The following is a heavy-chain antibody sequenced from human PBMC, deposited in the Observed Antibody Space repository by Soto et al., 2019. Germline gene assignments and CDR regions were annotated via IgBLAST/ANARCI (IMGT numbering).Heavy chain of an antibody. D-gene: IGHD1-26*01. CDR2: ISISSSSI. J-gene: IGHJ4*02. V-gene: IGHV3-48*04. CDR3: PCTRSPRLVGASDSFDY. Sequence: GGSLRLSCAASGFTFSSYSMNWVRQAPGKGLEWVSYISISSSSIYYADSVKGRFTISRDNAKNALYLQMNSLRAEDKAVYKCPCTRSPRLVGASDSFDYWGQGTMVTVSS. CDR1: GFTFSSYS.